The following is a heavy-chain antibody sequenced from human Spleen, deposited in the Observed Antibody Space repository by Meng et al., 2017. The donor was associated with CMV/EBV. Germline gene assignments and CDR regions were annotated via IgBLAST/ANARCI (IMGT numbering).Heavy chain of an antibody. Sequence: GESLKISCAASGFTFSSYAMHWVRQSPGKGLEWVANIKEDGSGKNYLDSVKGRFTISRDNAKNSLYLQMNSLRAEDTAVYYCAGAAQFDYWGQGTLVTVSS. J-gene: IGHJ4*02. CDR2: IKEDGSGK. CDR1: GFTFSSYA. V-gene: IGHV3-7*01. D-gene: IGHD6-25*01. CDR3: AGAAQFDY.